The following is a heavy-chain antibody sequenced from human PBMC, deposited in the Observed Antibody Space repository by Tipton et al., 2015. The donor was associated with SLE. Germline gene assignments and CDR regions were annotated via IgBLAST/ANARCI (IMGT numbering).Heavy chain of an antibody. CDR3: ARSSSVRTLLWPTFAY. V-gene: IGHV4-4*01. D-gene: IGHD2/OR15-2a*01. Sequence: TLSLTCAVSGGSIRSSNWWSWVRQPPGKGLEWIGEIHHSGSTNSNPSLKSRVTISVDTSKNHLSLKLTSVTAADTAVYFCARSSSVRTLLWPTFAYWGQGTLVTVSS. CDR1: GGSIRSSNW. J-gene: IGHJ4*02. CDR2: IHHSGST.